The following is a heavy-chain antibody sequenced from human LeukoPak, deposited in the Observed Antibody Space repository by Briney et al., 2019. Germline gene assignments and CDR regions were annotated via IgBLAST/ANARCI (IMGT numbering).Heavy chain of an antibody. CDR1: GCTFTSYY. V-gene: IGHV1-46*01. D-gene: IGHD6-6*01. J-gene: IGHJ6*02. CDR3: ARDTPLRAARPQSSLWGMDV. Sequence: ASVKVSCKASGCTFTSYYMHWVRQAPGQGLEWMGIINPSGGSTSYAQKFQGRVTMTRDTSTSTVYMELSSLRSEDTAVYYCARDTPLRAARPQSSLWGMDVWGQGTTVTVSS. CDR2: INPSGGST.